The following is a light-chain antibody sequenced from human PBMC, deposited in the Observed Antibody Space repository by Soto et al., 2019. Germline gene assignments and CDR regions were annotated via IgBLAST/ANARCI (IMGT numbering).Light chain of an antibody. CDR1: QGITNF. Sequence: DIEMTQSPSSLSASVGDRVTITCRASQGITNFLAWYQQKPGKVPQLLIYAASTLPSGVPPRFSGSGSGTDISLTISSLQPEDVAISYCPKYNSASLTFGPGTKVHIK. CDR2: AAS. V-gene: IGKV1-27*01. J-gene: IGKJ3*01. CDR3: PKYNSASLT.